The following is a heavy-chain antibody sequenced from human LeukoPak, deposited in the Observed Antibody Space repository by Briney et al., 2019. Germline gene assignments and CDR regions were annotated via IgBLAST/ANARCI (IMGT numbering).Heavy chain of an antibody. CDR3: ASHGDGFYYGMDV. CDR2: ISSGGQDI. D-gene: IGHD4-17*01. CDR1: EFTFSRYS. J-gene: IGHJ6*02. V-gene: IGHV3-21*01. Sequence: PGGSLRLSCAASEFTFSRYSMNCFRQAPGEGLEWVSSISSGGQDIYYADSVKGRFTISRDNAKNSLYLQMNSLRVEDTAVYYCASHGDGFYYGMDVWGQGTTVTVSS.